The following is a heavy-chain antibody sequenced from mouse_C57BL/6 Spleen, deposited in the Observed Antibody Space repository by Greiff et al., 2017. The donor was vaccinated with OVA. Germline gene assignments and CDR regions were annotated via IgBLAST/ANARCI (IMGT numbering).Heavy chain of an antibody. Sequence: EVKLMESEGGLVQPGSSMKLSCTASGFTFSDYYMAWVRQVPEKGLEWVANINYDGSSTYYLDSLKSRFIISRDNAKNILYLQMSSLKSEDTATYYCARGSYAMDYWGQGTSVTVSS. V-gene: IGHV5-16*01. CDR1: GFTFSDYY. CDR2: INYDGSST. J-gene: IGHJ4*01. CDR3: ARGSYAMDY.